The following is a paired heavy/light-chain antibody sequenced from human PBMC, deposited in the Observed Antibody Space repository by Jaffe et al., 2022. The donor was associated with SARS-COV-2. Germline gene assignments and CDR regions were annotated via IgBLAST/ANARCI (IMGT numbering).Light chain of an antibody. CDR1: SSDVGGYYY. CDR3: CSYAGSYTFV. Sequence: QSALTQPRSVSGSPGQSVTISCTGTSSDVGGYYYVSWYQQHPGKAPKLMIHDVIKRPSGVPDRFSGSKSDNTASLTISGLQAEDEAEYYCCSYAGSYTFVFGTGTKVTVL. V-gene: IGLV2-11*01. J-gene: IGLJ1*01. CDR2: DVI.
Heavy chain of an antibody. V-gene: IGHV4-39*01. Sequence: QLQLQESGPGLVKPSETLSLTCTVSGGSISSGTFYGGWIRQPPGKGLEWIGSGYYSGSTYYNPSLKSRVTISVDTSKNQFSLKLSSVTAADTAVYYCASLGYSYDRTQFDPWGQGTLVTVSS. CDR3: ASLGYSYDRTQFDP. D-gene: IGHD5-18*01. CDR1: GGSISSGTFY. CDR2: GYYSGST. J-gene: IGHJ5*02.